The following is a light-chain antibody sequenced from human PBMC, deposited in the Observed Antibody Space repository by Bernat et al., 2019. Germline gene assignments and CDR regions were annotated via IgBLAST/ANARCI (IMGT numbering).Light chain of an antibody. CDR3: QVYGNSPPAYT. CDR2: ATS. V-gene: IGKV3-20*01. CDR1: QSVSSSY. Sequence: PGETATLSCRASQSVSSSYLAWYQQKPGQAPRLLMYATSSRATGIPDRFSGSVSGTDFTLTISRLEPEDFAVYYCQVYGNSPPAYTFGQGTKLEIQ. J-gene: IGKJ2*01.